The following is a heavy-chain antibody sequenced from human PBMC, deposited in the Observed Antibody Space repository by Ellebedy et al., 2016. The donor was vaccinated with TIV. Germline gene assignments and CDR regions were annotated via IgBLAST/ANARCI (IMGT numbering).Heavy chain of an antibody. D-gene: IGHD1-26*01. CDR2: INRGGST. J-gene: IGHJ4*02. CDR3: AGGRADAWELLAY. V-gene: IGHV4-34*01. CDR1: GAPSGNYF. Sequence: SETLSLXXAVSGAPSGNYFWSWIRLAPGKGLEWIGEINRGGSTNYISSLKTRVTMSVDTSKNQFSLELTSVTAADTAVYYCAGGRADAWELLAYWGQGTLATVSS.